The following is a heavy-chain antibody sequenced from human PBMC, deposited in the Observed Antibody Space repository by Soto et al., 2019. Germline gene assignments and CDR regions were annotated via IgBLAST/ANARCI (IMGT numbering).Heavy chain of an antibody. D-gene: IGHD6-19*01. V-gene: IGHV1-69*13. J-gene: IGHJ4*02. Sequence: SVKVSCNASGGTFNSNAISWVRQAPGQGLEWMGGIIPILGTANYAQKFQGRFTITADESTSTAYMELSSLRSEDTAVYYCASRSSGWYGGDYWGQGTMVTVPS. CDR3: ASRSSGWYGGDY. CDR2: IIPILGTA. CDR1: GGTFNSNA.